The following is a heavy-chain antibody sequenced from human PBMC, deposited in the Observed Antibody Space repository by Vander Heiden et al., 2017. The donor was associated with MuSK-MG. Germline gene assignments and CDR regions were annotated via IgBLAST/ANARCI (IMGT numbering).Heavy chain of an antibody. D-gene: IGHD2-2*02. CDR2: FDPENGET. Sequence: QVQLVQSGAEVKKPGASVKVSCKVSGYTLTELSMHWVRQAPGKGLERMGSFDPENGETIYAQKFQGRVTMTDDTSTNTAYMELSSLTSEDTAVYYCATGGYCTSTSCYTHGFDPWGRGARGTVSS. CDR1: GYTLTELS. J-gene: IGHJ5*02. V-gene: IGHV1-24*01. CDR3: ATGGYCTSTSCYTHGFDP.